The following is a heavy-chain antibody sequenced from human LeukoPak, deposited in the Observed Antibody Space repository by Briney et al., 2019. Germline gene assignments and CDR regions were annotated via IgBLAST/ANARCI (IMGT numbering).Heavy chain of an antibody. Sequence: SETLSLTCTVSGGSISSYYWSWIRQPPGKGLEWIRYIYYSGSTDYNPSLKSRVTISVDTSKNQFSLKLSSVTAADTAVYYCATSRRPDPPGSDYWGQGTLVTVSS. D-gene: IGHD1-1*01. J-gene: IGHJ4*02. CDR1: GGSISSYY. CDR2: IYYSGST. CDR3: ATSRRPDPPGSDY. V-gene: IGHV4-59*01.